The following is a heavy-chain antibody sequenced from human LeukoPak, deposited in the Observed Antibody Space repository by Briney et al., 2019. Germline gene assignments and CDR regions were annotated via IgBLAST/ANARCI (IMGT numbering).Heavy chain of an antibody. CDR1: GGSISIYY. CDR2: FYTSGNT. J-gene: IGHJ5*02. V-gene: IGHV4-4*07. Sequence: SETLSLTXTVSGGSISIYYWSWVRQTAGKGLEWIGRFYTSGNTNYNPALKSRVTMSVDTSKNQFSLKLSSVTAADTAVYYCARDRTEITVRGSHNWFDPRGQGTLVTVSS. CDR3: ARDRTEITVRGSHNWFDP. D-gene: IGHD4-11*01.